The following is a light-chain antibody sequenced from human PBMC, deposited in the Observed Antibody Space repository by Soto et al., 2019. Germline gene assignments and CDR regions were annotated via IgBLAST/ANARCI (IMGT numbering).Light chain of an antibody. CDR1: SSDVGAYKY. J-gene: IGLJ2*01. CDR3: SSNVGTNKMV. CDR2: EVT. V-gene: IGLV2-8*01. Sequence: QSVLTQPPSASGSPGQSVTISCTGTSSDVGAYKYVSWYQQHPGKAPRLLIYEVTKRPSGVPHRFSGSKSGNTASLSVSGLQSEDEADYYCSSNVGTNKMVFGGGTKLTVL.